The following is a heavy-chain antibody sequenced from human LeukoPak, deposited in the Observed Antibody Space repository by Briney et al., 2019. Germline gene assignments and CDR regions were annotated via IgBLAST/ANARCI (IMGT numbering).Heavy chain of an antibody. CDR1: GYSFTSYW. V-gene: IGHV5-51*01. D-gene: IGHD3-10*01. CDR2: IYPGDSDT. CDR3: ARSIYYGSGSYYAWFDY. J-gene: IGHJ4*02. Sequence: GESLKTSCKGSGYSFTSYWIGWVRQMPGKGLEWRGIIYPGDSDTRYSPSFQGQVTISADKSISTAYLQWSSLKASDTAMYYCARSIYYGSGSYYAWFDYWGQGTLVTVSS.